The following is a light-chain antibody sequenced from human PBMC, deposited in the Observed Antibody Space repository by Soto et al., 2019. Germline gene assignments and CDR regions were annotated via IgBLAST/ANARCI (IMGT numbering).Light chain of an antibody. J-gene: IGKJ4*01. CDR3: QQYHKWPPLT. Sequence: IVMTQYPATLSVSPWERATLSWRASQSVSSNLAWYQQKVGQAPRLLIYGASTRATGIPARFSGSGSGTEFTLTISSLQSEDFAVYYCQQYHKWPPLTFGGGTKVDIK. CDR1: QSVSSN. V-gene: IGKV3-15*01. CDR2: GAS.